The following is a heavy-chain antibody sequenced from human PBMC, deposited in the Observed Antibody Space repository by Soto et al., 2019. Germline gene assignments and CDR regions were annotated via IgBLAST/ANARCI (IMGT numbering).Heavy chain of an antibody. V-gene: IGHV4-39*07. Sequence: ETLSLTCTVSGGSISSSSYYWGWIRQPPGKGLEWIGEINHSGSTNYNPSLKSRVTISVDTSKNQFSLKLSSVTAADTAVYYCARALSGGQVGYYYYGMDVWGQGTTVTVSS. CDR3: ARALSGGQVGYYYYGMDV. J-gene: IGHJ6*02. D-gene: IGHD3-3*01. CDR2: INHSGST. CDR1: GGSISSSSYY.